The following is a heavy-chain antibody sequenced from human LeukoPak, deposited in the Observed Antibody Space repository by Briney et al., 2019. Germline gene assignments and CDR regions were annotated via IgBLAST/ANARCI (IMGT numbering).Heavy chain of an antibody. D-gene: IGHD1-14*01. V-gene: IGHV4-59*01. CDR3: ARGTRHAAFDI. J-gene: IGHJ3*02. Sequence: PSETLSLTCTVSGGSISSYYWSWIRQPPGKGLEWIGYIYYSGSTNYNPSLKSRVTISVDTSKNQFSLKLSSVTAADTAVYYCARGTRHAAFDIWGQGTMVTVSS. CDR1: GGSISSYY. CDR2: IYYSGST.